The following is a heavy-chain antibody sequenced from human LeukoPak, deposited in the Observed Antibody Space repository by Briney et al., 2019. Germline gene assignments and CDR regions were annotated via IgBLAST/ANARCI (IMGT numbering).Heavy chain of an antibody. CDR2: MNPNSGNT. V-gene: IGHV1-8*01. D-gene: IGHD1-26*01. J-gene: IGHJ4*02. CDR1: GYTFTSYD. Sequence: ASVKVSCKASGYTFTSYDINWVRQATGQGLEWRGWMNPNSGNTGYAQKFQGRVTMTEDTSTHTAYMELSSLRSEGTAVYYCALPRTQGIGFDYGGQGTLVTVSS. CDR3: ALPRTQGIGFDY.